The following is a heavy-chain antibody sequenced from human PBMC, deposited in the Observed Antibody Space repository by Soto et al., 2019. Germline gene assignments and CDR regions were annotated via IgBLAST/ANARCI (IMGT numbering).Heavy chain of an antibody. CDR3: ARDRGAVAGTRYYYGMDV. CDR1: GFTFSSYG. V-gene: IGHV3-33*01. Sequence: QVQLVESGGGVVQPGRSLRLSCAASGFTFSSYGMHWVRQAPGKGLAWVAVIWYDGTNKYYADSVKGRFTISRDNSKNTLYLQMNSLRAEDTAVYYCARDRGAVAGTRYYYGMDVWGQGTTVTVSS. D-gene: IGHD6-13*01. CDR2: IWYDGTNK. J-gene: IGHJ6*02.